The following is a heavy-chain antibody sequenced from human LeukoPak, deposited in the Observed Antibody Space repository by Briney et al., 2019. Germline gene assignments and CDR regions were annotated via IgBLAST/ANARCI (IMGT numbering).Heavy chain of an antibody. J-gene: IGHJ4*02. CDR3: ARGATAYYFDY. Sequence: SETLSLTCTVSGGSIRSYYWSWIRPPPGKGLEWIGFIYYSGSTNYSPSLKSRVTISVDTSKNQFSLKLSSVTAADTAVYYCARGATAYYFDYWGQGTLVTVSS. CDR1: GGSIRSYY. CDR2: IYYSGST. V-gene: IGHV4-59*01.